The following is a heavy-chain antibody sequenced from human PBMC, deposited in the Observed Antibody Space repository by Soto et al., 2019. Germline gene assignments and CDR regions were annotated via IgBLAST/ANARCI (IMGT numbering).Heavy chain of an antibody. D-gene: IGHD2-15*01. CDR3: ARVSSVVAATFDY. CDR2: IYYSGST. Sequence: SETLSLTCTVSGGSISSGGYYWSWIRQHPGKGLEWIGYIYYSGSTYYNPSLKSRVTISVDTSKNQFSLKLSSVTAADTAVYYCARVSSVVAATFDYWGPGTLVTVSS. J-gene: IGHJ4*02. V-gene: IGHV4-31*03. CDR1: GGSISSGGYY.